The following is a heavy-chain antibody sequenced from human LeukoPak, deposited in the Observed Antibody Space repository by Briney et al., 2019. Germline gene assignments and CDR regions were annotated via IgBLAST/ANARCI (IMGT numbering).Heavy chain of an antibody. CDR3: AKEHCSGGSCYFHYFDY. Sequence: RGSLRLSCAASGFTFSSYGMHWVRQAPGKGLEWVAFIRYDGSNKYYADSVKGRFTISRDNSKNTLYLQMNSLRAEDTAVYYCAKEHCSGGSCYFHYFDYWGQGTLATVSS. CDR1: GFTFSSYG. D-gene: IGHD2-15*01. V-gene: IGHV3-30*02. J-gene: IGHJ4*02. CDR2: IRYDGSNK.